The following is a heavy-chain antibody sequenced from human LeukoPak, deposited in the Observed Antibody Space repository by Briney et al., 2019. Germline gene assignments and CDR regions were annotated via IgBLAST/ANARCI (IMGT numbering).Heavy chain of an antibody. CDR1: GFTFSHYW. Sequence: PGGSLRLSCAASGFTFSHYWMSWVRQAPGKGLEWVANIKQDGSEMHYVDSVKGRSTISRDNANNSLYLQMNSLRAEDTAVYYCVRAVVVAASYRFGPWGQGTLVTVSS. J-gene: IGHJ5*02. V-gene: IGHV3-7*03. CDR2: IKQDGSEM. D-gene: IGHD2-15*01. CDR3: VRAVVVAASYRFGP.